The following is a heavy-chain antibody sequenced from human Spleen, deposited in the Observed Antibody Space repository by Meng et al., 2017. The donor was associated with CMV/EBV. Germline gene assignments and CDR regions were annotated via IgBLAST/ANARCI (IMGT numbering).Heavy chain of an antibody. CDR2: IYADDSDT. V-gene: IGHV5-51*01. CDR3: ARVNAGSPWFTSMFNSYYGVDV. D-gene: IGHD6-13*01. J-gene: IGHJ6*02. CDR1: GYTFSNYW. Sequence: KVSCKGSGYTFSNYWIAWVRQMPGKGLEWMGTIYADDSDTRYSPSFKGQVTISADKFISTAHLQWSSLKASDSAMYFCARVNAGSPWFTSMFNSYYGVDVWGQGTTVTVSS.